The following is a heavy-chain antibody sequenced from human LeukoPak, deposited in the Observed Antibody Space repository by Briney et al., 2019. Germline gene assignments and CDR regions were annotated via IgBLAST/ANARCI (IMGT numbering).Heavy chain of an antibody. Sequence: PGGSLRLSRTASGFTFSSYWMDWVRQAPGKGLEWVANIRQDGSEKYNVDSVKGRFTISRDNAKNSLYLQMNSLRAEDTAVYYCARDRDWYSFDSWGQGTLVTVSS. CDR1: GFTFSSYW. D-gene: IGHD6-19*01. CDR2: IRQDGSEK. CDR3: ARDRDWYSFDS. V-gene: IGHV3-7*03. J-gene: IGHJ4*02.